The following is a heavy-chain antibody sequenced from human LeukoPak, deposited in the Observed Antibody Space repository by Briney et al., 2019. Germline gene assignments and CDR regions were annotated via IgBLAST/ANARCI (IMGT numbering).Heavy chain of an antibody. J-gene: IGHJ1*01. CDR1: GFTFSSYG. Sequence: PGGSLRLSCAASGFTFSSYGMQWVRQAPGKGLEWVAFIRYDGSNKYYADSVKGRFTISRDNSKSTLYLQMNSLRAEDTAVYYCAKDRKPPPSNILYFQHWGQGTLATVSS. CDR3: AKDRKPPPSNILYFQH. CDR2: IRYDGSNK. D-gene: IGHD2/OR15-2a*01. V-gene: IGHV3-30*02.